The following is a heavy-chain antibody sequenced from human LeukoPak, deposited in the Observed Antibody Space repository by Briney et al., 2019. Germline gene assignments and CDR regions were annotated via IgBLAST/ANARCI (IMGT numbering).Heavy chain of an antibody. D-gene: IGHD3-22*01. CDR1: GGSLSSGGYY. V-gene: IGHV4-31*03. CDR3: VRNSNDYSYFDY. J-gene: IGHJ4*02. CDR2: IYYSGTT. Sequence: SETLSLTCTVSGGSLSSGGYYWTWIRQHPGKGLEWIGYIYYSGTTYYNPSLESRVTISVDTSKNQFSLKLSSVTAADTAVYCCVRNSNDYSYFDYWGQGTLVTVSA.